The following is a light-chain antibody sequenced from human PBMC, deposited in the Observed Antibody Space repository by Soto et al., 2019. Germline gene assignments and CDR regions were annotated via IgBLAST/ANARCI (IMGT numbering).Light chain of an antibody. J-gene: IGKJ2*01. Sequence: DIVMTQSPDSLAVSLGKRATINCKSRQSVLYSSNNKNYLAWYQQRPGQPPKLLIYWASTRESGVPDRFSGSGSGTDLTHTSSSLQAEDVAVYYCQQEYVSHTFGQGNKVES. CDR3: QQEYVSHT. V-gene: IGKV4-1*01. CDR2: WAS. CDR1: QSVLYSSNNKNY.